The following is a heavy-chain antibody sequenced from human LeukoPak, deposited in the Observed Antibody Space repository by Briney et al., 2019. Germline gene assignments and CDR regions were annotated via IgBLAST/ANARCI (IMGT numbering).Heavy chain of an antibody. CDR1: GGSISSYY. CDR3: ARADYDFWSGYYTSSYFDY. J-gene: IGHJ4*02. D-gene: IGHD3-3*01. V-gene: IGHV4-59*12. CDR2: IYYSGST. Sequence: PSETLSLTCTASGGSISSYYWSWIRQPPGKGLEWIGYIYYSGSTNYNPSLKSRVTISVDTSKNQFSLKLSSVPAADTAVYYCARADYDFWSGYYTSSYFDYWGQGTLVTVSS.